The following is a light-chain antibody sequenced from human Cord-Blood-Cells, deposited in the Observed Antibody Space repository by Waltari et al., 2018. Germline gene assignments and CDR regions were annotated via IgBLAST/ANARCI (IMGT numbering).Light chain of an antibody. Sequence: SYELTQPPSVSVSPGQTARITCSGDALPKQYAYWYQQKPGQAPVLVIYKDSERPSGIPERFSCSSSGTTVTLTISGVQAEDEADYYCQSADSSGTIVVFGGGTKLTVL. V-gene: IGLV3-25*03. CDR2: KDS. CDR3: QSADSSGTIVV. CDR1: ALPKQY. J-gene: IGLJ2*01.